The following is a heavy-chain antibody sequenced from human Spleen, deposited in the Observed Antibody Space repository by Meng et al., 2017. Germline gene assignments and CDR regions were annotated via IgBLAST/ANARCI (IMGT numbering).Heavy chain of an antibody. Sequence: QVQLEQAGAGLLKPSEALSLTCAVYGWTFSGYYWSWIRQPPGKGLVWVGEISHSGSTNNNPYLKSRVTISVDTSKNQFSLKLSSVTAADTAVYYCARGLRPGAAADIWGQGTLVTVSS. CDR1: GWTFSGYY. J-gene: IGHJ4*02. D-gene: IGHD6-13*01. CDR3: ARGLRPGAAADI. V-gene: IGHV4-34*01. CDR2: ISHSGST.